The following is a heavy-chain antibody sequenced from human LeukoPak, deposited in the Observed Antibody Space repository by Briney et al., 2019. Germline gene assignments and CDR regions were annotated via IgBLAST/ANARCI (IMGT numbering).Heavy chain of an antibody. CDR2: INPNSGGT. CDR1: GYTFTGYY. J-gene: IGHJ4*02. D-gene: IGHD3-3*01. V-gene: IGHV1-2*06. CDR3: ARGRYDFWSGYYKELAYYFDY. Sequence: EASVKVSCKASGYTFTGYYMHWVRQAPGQGLEWMGRINPNSGGTNYAQKFQGRVTMTRDTSISTAHMELSRLRSDDTAVYYCARGRYDFWSGYYKELAYYFDYWGQGTLVTVSS.